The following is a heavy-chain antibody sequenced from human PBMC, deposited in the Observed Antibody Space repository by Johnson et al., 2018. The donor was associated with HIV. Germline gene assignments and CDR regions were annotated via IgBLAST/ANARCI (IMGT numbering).Heavy chain of an antibody. D-gene: IGHD2-15*01. CDR1: GFTFDDYG. CDR2: ISSSGSTI. Sequence: VQLVESGGGVVRPGGSLRLSCAASGFTFDDYGMSWVRQAPGKGLEWVSYISSSGSTIYYADSVKGRFTISRDNSKNTLYLQMNSLRAEDTAVYYCASSAPGLLPNDAFDIWGQGTMVTVSS. CDR3: ASSAPGLLPNDAFDI. J-gene: IGHJ3*02. V-gene: IGHV3-48*01.